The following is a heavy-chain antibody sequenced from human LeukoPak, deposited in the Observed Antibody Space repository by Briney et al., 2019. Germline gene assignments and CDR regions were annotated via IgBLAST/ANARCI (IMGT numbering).Heavy chain of an antibody. D-gene: IGHD2-2*01. V-gene: IGHV3-23*01. CDR2: ISDSGGDT. CDR1: GFTFSNYV. Sequence: GGSLRLSCAASGFTFSNYVMTWVRQAPGKGLEWVSAISDSGGDTYYADSVKGRFTISRDNSKNTLYLQMTRLRTDDTAVYYCAKEIVVLPHWGQGTLVTVST. CDR3: AKEIVVLPH. J-gene: IGHJ4*02.